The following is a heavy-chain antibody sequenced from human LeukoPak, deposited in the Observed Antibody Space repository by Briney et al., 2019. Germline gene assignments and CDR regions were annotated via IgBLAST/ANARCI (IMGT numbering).Heavy chain of an antibody. CDR1: GFTFSSYG. V-gene: IGHV3-30*02. D-gene: IGHD2-2*01. CDR2: IRYDGSNK. CDR3: AKERPPLVVVPAALDY. J-gene: IGHJ4*02. Sequence: GGSLRLSCAASGFTFSSYGMHWVRQAPGKGLEWVAFIRYDGSNKYYADSVKGRFTISRDNSKNTLYLQMNRLRAEDTAVYSCAKERPPLVVVPAALDYWGQGTLVTGSS.